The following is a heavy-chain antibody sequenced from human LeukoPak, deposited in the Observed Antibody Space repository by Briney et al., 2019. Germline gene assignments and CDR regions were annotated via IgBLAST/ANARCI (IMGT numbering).Heavy chain of an antibody. Sequence: ASVKVSCKASGYTFTGYYMHWVRQAPGQGLEWMGIINPSGGSTSYAQKFQGRVTMTRDMSTSTVYMELSSLRSEDTAVYYCARDPLGYGGNSGLGYWGQGTLVTVSS. CDR3: ARDPLGYGGNSGLGY. J-gene: IGHJ4*02. CDR2: INPSGGST. D-gene: IGHD4-23*01. V-gene: IGHV1-46*01. CDR1: GYTFTGYY.